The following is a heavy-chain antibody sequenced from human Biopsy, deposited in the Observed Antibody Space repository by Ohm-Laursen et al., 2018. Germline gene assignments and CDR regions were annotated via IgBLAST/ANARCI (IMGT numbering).Heavy chain of an antibody. D-gene: IGHD3-16*01. CDR1: GFSFRDYY. CDR2: ISSGGNTK. V-gene: IGHV3-11*04. CDR3: ATSGAADSWGNYYGMDV. J-gene: IGHJ6*02. Sequence: SLRLSCAVFGFSFRDYYMTWIRQTPGKGLQWISYISSGGNTKCYADSVKGRFTISRDNAKNSLSLQMNSLRADDTAVYYCATSGAADSWGNYYGMDVWGQGTTVTVSS.